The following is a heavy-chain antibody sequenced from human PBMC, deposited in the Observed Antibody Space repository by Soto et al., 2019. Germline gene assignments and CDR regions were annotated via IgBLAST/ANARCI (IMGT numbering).Heavy chain of an antibody. J-gene: IGHJ4*02. Sequence: QVQLRESGPGLVKPSGTLSLTCAVSGGSITSRNWWSWVRQPPGKGLAWIGEIWHSGSTNFNPSLKSRVTISIDESRNEFSLNLTSVTAADTAMYYCAKGGGREVVAFDSWGQGALVIVSS. D-gene: IGHD2-15*01. V-gene: IGHV4-4*02. CDR2: IWHSGST. CDR3: AKGGGREVVAFDS. CDR1: GGSITSRNW.